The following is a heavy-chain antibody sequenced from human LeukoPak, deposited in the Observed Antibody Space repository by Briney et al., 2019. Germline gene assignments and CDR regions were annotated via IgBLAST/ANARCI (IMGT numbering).Heavy chain of an antibody. J-gene: IGHJ4*02. CDR3: ARLTRVSTSPDRYYLDY. D-gene: IGHD6-6*01. V-gene: IGHV4-4*09. Sequence: SETLSLTCTVSGDSISSYYWRWIRQPPGKGLEWIGYIYTSGGTNYIPSLKGRVTISIDTSKNQFSLKLSSVTAADSAVYYCARLTRVSTSPDRYYLDYWGQGTLVTVSS. CDR1: GDSISSYY. CDR2: IYTSGGT.